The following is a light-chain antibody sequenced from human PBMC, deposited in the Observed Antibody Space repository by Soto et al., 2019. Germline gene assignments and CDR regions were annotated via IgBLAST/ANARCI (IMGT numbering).Light chain of an antibody. V-gene: IGKV3-20*01. J-gene: IGKJ4*01. Sequence: EIVLTQSPGTLSLSPGERATLSCRASQSVSSSFLAWYQQKPGQAPRLLMYGASSRATGIPDRFSVSGSGTEFTLTISRLEPEDFAVYYCQQYNNWPLTFGGGTKVEIK. CDR3: QQYNNWPLT. CDR2: GAS. CDR1: QSVSSSF.